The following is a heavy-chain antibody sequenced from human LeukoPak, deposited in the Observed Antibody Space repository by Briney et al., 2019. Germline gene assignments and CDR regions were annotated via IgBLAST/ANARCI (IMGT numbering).Heavy chain of an antibody. CDR3: ARAHNWKYGSFDF. CDR2: ISSSGTII. CDR1: GFTFSSYE. J-gene: IGHJ4*02. V-gene: IGHV3-48*03. Sequence: GGSLRLSCAASGFTFSSYEMNWVRQAPGKGLEFISYISSSGTIIYYADSVKGRFTISRDNAKNSLYLQMNSLRAEDTAVYYCARAHNWKYGSFDFWGQGTLVTVSS. D-gene: IGHD1-7*01.